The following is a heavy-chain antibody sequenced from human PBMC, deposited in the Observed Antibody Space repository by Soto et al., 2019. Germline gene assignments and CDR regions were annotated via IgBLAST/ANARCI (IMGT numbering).Heavy chain of an antibody. D-gene: IGHD1-1*01. V-gene: IGHV1-69*02. Sequence: QVSCTPSGQTCSSYTTRWVRQAPGQGLEWMGRIIPILGIANYAQKFQGRVTITADKSTSTAYMELSSLRSEDTAVYYCASDQLGWDYYYDGMDDWGQGTRVTVSS. CDR1: GQTCSSYT. CDR2: IIPILGIA. J-gene: IGHJ6*02. CDR3: ASDQLGWDYYYDGMDD.